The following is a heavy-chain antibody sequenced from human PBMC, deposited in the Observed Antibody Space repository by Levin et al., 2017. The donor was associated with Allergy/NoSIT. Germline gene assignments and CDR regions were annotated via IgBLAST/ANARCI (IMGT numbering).Heavy chain of an antibody. CDR3: VRDVPRVMNLGGAEYFEH. Sequence: EASVKVSCKGSGGTFRNDAFNWVRQAPGQGLEWMGGIIPIFGTPNYAQKFQGRVTITADESTSTAYMELSRLRSDDTAVYYCVRDVPRVMNLGGAEYFEHWGQGTLVTVSS. D-gene: IGHD1-14*01. J-gene: IGHJ1*01. CDR2: IIPIFGTP. V-gene: IGHV1-69*13. CDR1: GGTFRNDA.